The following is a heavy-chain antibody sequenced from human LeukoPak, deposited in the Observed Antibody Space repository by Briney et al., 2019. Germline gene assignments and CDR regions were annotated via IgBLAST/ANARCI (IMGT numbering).Heavy chain of an antibody. D-gene: IGHD3-10*01. CDR1: RYTFTGYY. CDR3: ARDLGSRVRGVTSSS. CDR2: INPNSGGT. J-gene: IGHJ5*02. V-gene: IGHV1-2*06. Sequence: ASVKVSCKASRYTFTGYYMHWVRQAPGQGLEWMGRINPNSGGTNYAQKFQGRVTMTRDTSISTAYMELSRLRSDDTAVYYCARDLGSRVRGVTSSSWGQGTLVTVSS.